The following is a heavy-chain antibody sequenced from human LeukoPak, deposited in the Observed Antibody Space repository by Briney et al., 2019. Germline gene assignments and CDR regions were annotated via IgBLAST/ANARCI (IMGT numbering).Heavy chain of an antibody. Sequence: SGTLSLTCAVSGGSISSSNWWSWVRQPPGKGLEWIGEINHSGSTNYNPSLKSRVTISVDKSKNQFSLKLSSVTAADTAVYYCARADRSSGWYYFDYWGQGTLVTVSS. CDR1: GGSISSSNW. J-gene: IGHJ4*02. CDR2: INHSGST. D-gene: IGHD6-19*01. V-gene: IGHV4-4*02. CDR3: ARADRSSGWYYFDY.